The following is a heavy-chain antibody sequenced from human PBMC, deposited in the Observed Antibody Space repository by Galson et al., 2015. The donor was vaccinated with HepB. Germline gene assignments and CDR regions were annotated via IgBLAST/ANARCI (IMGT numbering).Heavy chain of an antibody. V-gene: IGHV4-39*01. CDR3: ARHSGSYYSRLGY. CDR2: IYYTGST. Sequence: TLSLTCTVSGGSISSGNYYWGWIRQPPGKGLEWIGSIYYTGSTYYNPSLKSRVTISVDTSKNQFSLKLSSVTAADTAVYYCARHSGSYYSRLGYWGQGTLVTVSS. J-gene: IGHJ4*02. D-gene: IGHD1-26*01. CDR1: GGSISSGNYY.